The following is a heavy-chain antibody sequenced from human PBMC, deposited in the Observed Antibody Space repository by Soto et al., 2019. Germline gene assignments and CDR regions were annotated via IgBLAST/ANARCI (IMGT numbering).Heavy chain of an antibody. CDR2: IYYSGST. V-gene: IGHV4-39*01. CDR3: ARHAAAAQFDY. CDR1: GGSISSSSYY. J-gene: IGHJ4*02. D-gene: IGHD6-13*01. Sequence: SETLSLTCTVSGGSISSSSYYWGWIRQPPGKGLEWIGSIYYSGSTYYNPSLKSRVTISVDTSKNQFSLKLSSVTAADTAVYYCARHAAAAQFDYWGQGTLVTVSS.